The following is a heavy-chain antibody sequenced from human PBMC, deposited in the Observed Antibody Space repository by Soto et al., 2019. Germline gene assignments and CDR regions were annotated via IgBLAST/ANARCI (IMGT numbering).Heavy chain of an antibody. J-gene: IGHJ4*02. D-gene: IGHD3-22*01. V-gene: IGHV3-30*18. CDR2: IANDGSNE. CDR3: AKDFSGLPQWFCDY. Sequence: PGGSLRLSCAVSGFRFTNYGMHWVRQAPGKGLEWVAVIANDGSNEHYADSVKGRFTISRDNSTNTLHLQMNSLRPDDTAVYYCAKDFSGLPQWFCDYWGQGTLVTVSS. CDR1: GFRFTNYG.